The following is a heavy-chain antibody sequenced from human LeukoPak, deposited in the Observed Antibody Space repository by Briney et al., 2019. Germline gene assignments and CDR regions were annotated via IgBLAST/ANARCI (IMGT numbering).Heavy chain of an antibody. CDR1: GYTFIDYY. Sequence: ASVKVSCKASGYTFIDYYMHWMRQAPGQGLEWMGWINPNSGATNSPQKFQGSVTMTTETSITTVYMELSRLRFDDTAVYYCARDQGSGEGWFDPWGQGTLVTVSS. CDR3: ARDQGSGEGWFDP. V-gene: IGHV1-2*02. J-gene: IGHJ5*02. CDR2: INPNSGAT. D-gene: IGHD3-10*01.